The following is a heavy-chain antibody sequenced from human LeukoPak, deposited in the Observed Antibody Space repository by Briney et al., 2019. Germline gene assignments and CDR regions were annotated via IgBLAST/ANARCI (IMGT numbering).Heavy chain of an antibody. V-gene: IGHV3-7*01. Sequence: GGSLRLSCSASGFAFSTYWMSWVRQAPGKGLEWVANIKEDGSEDHYVDSVKGRFTISRDNAKNSLYLQMNSLSAEDTAFYYCVGDCFGASCSRPPYYFDYWGRGTLVTVTS. CDR1: GFAFSTYW. D-gene: IGHD2-15*01. CDR3: VGDCFGASCSRPPYYFDY. CDR2: IKEDGSED. J-gene: IGHJ4*02.